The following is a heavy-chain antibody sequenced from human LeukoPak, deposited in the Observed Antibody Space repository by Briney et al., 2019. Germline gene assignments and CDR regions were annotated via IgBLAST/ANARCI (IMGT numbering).Heavy chain of an antibody. CDR1: EFTFSSYW. CDR2: IKQDGSEK. D-gene: IGHD4/OR15-4a*01. V-gene: IGHV3-7*01. CDR3: ARVFGAGYSDY. J-gene: IGHJ4*02. Sequence: PGGSLRLSYAASEFTFSSYWMSWVRQAPGKGLEWVASIKQDGSEKYYVDSVKGRVTISRDNAKNSLYLQMNSLRAEDTAVYYCARVFGAGYSDYWGQGTLVTVSS.